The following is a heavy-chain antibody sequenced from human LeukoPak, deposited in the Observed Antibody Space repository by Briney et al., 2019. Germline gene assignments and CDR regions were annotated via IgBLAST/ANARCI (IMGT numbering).Heavy chain of an antibody. V-gene: IGHV3-30*18. CDR3: AKDSYSMDV. CDR1: GFTFSNYD. CDR2: ISYDGSNK. J-gene: IGHJ6*02. Sequence: GRSLRLSCAVFGFTFSNYDMHWVRQAPGKGLEWVAVISYDGSNKYYADSVRGRFTVSRDNSKNMLYLQVNSLTIEDTAMYYCAKDSYSMDVWGQGTTVTVSS.